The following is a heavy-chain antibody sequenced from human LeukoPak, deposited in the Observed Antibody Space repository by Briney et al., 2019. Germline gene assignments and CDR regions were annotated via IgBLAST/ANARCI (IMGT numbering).Heavy chain of an antibody. V-gene: IGHV4-61*08. CDR2: IYYSGST. CDR1: GGSISSGDDY. J-gene: IGHJ4*02. D-gene: IGHD4-11*01. CDR3: ARDLGDYSKRVLDY. Sequence: PSETLSLTCTVSGGSISSGDDYWSWIRQPPGKGLEWIGYIYYSGSTNYNPSLKSRVTISVDTSKNQFSLKLSSVTAADTAVYYCARDLGDYSKRVLDYWGQGTLVTVSS.